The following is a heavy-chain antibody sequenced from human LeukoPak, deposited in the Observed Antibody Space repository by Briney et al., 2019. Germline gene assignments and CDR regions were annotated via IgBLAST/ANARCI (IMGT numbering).Heavy chain of an antibody. CDR3: ARGRYYDFWRGFQD. Sequence: PGGSLRLSCAASGFTFRSYWMSWVRQAPGKGLEWVANINQDGSEKYYVDSVKGRFTISRDNAKNSLYLQMNSLRAEDTAVYYCARGRYYDFWRGFQDWGQGTLVTVSS. CDR2: INQDGSEK. CDR1: GFTFRSYW. V-gene: IGHV3-7*01. D-gene: IGHD3-3*01. J-gene: IGHJ4*02.